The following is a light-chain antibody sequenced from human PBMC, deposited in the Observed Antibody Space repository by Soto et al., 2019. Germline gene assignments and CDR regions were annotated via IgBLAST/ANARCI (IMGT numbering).Light chain of an antibody. CDR3: QQSYSTPQT. CDR1: QSISND. Sequence: DIQITQSPSSLSASVGDRVTITCRASQSISNDLNWYQQKPGKAPKLLMYDASSLQSGVPSRFNGSGSGTDFTLTISSLQPEDFAAYYCQQSYSTPQTFGQGTKV. V-gene: IGKV1-39*01. CDR2: DAS. J-gene: IGKJ1*01.